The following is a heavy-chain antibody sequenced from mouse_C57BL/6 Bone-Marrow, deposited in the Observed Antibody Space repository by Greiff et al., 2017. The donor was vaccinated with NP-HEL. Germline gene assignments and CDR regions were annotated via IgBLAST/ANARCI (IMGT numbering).Heavy chain of an antibody. V-gene: IGHV1-18*01. CDR3: ARAGSSYEEYFDV. Sequence: VQLQQSGPELVKPGASVKIPCKASGYTFTDYNMDWVKQSHGKSLAWIGDINPNNGGTIYNQKFKGKATLTVDKSSSTAYMELRSLTSEDTAVYYCARAGSSYEEYFDVWGTGTTVTVSS. CDR1: GYTFTDYN. D-gene: IGHD1-1*01. CDR2: INPNNGGT. J-gene: IGHJ1*03.